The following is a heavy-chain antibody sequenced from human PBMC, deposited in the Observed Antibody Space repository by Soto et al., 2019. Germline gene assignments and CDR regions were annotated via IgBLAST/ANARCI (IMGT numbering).Heavy chain of an antibody. Sequence: QPVGSLRLSCAASGFTFNTYAMSWVRQAPGKGLEWVSAISDSASSTYYADSVKGRFTISRDNSKNTVNLQMNNLRAEDTALYYCAKEGDYYGMDVWGQGTTVTVSS. V-gene: IGHV3-23*01. CDR2: ISDSASST. CDR1: GFTFNTYA. J-gene: IGHJ6*02. D-gene: IGHD3-16*01. CDR3: AKEGDYYGMDV.